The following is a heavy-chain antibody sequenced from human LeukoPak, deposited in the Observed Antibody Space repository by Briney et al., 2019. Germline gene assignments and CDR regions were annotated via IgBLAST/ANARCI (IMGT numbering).Heavy chain of an antibody. CDR3: AKDFRIGYSAHFDY. CDR1: GFTFRSHA. Sequence: GGSLRLSCVGSGFTFRSHAMSWVRQAPEEGLEFVSGIYENGGTTYYADSVKGRFSISRDNSKNTLYLQMDSLRGEDTAVYYCAKDFRIGYSAHFDYWGQGALVTVSS. J-gene: IGHJ4*02. CDR2: IYENGGTT. V-gene: IGHV3-23*01. D-gene: IGHD2-21*01.